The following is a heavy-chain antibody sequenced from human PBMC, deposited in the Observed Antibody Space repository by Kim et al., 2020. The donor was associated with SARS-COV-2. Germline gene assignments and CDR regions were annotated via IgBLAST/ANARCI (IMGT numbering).Heavy chain of an antibody. V-gene: IGHV3-21*01. CDR3: SRGAMVGATVADC. CDR1: GFTFSDYT. D-gene: IGHD1-26*01. Sequence: GGSLRLSCAASGFTFSDYTMTWVRQAPGKGLEWVASINSISTYIYYADSMRGRFTISRDNAKNSLYLQMNSLRAEDTAVYYCSRGAMVGATVADCWGQGT. J-gene: IGHJ4*02. CDR2: INSISTYI.